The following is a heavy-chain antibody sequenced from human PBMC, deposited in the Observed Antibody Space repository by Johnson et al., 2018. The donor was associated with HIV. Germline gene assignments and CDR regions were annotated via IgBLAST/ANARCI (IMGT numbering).Heavy chain of an antibody. CDR3: ARDEPIVVVVAAIGDAFDI. V-gene: IGHV3-66*03. D-gene: IGHD2-15*01. Sequence: VQLVESGGGLIQPGGSLRLSCAVSGLSVSINYITWVRQAPGKGLEWVSVIHSGGSTYYADSVKGRFTISRDNSKNTLYLQMNSLRAEDTAVYYCARDEPIVVVVAAIGDAFDIWGQGTMVTVSS. CDR2: IHSGGST. CDR1: GLSVSINY. J-gene: IGHJ3*02.